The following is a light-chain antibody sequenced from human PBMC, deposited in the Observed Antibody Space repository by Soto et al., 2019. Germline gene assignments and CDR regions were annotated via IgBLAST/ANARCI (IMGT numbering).Light chain of an antibody. J-gene: IGLJ2*01. CDR2: DVR. CDR1: SSDVGGHNF. CDR3: SSYSSSDTLV. Sequence: QSALTQPGSVSGSPGQSITISCTGTSSDVGGHNFVSWYQQHPGRAPKLMIYDVRNRPSGVSNRFSGSKSANTASLVISGLQAEDEVDYYCSSYSSSDTLVFGGGTKLTVL. V-gene: IGLV2-14*03.